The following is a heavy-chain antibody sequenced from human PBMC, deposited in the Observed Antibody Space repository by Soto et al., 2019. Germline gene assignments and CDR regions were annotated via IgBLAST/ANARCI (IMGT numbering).Heavy chain of an antibody. J-gene: IGHJ5*02. CDR3: AKSAMVRGGGWFDP. D-gene: IGHD3-10*01. CDR1: GFTFSSYA. V-gene: IGHV3-23*01. Sequence: EVQLLESGGGLVQPGGSLSLSCAASGFTFSSYAMSWVRQAPGKGLEWVSDISGSGGITYYADSVKGRFTISRDNSKNTLYLQMNSLRAEDTAVYYCAKSAMVRGGGWFDPWGQGTLVTVSS. CDR2: ISGSGGIT.